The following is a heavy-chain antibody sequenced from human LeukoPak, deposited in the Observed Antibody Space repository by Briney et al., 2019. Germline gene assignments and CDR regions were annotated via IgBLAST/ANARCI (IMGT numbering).Heavy chain of an antibody. D-gene: IGHD4-17*01. CDR3: ARTASMVTTVIDY. Sequence: SETLSLTCTVSGGSINGYYWSWIRQPPGKGLERIAYIDYSGNTDYNPSLKSRVTISIDTSKNQFSLKVRSVTAADSAIYYCARTASMVTTVIDYWGQGTLVTVSS. CDR2: IDYSGNT. J-gene: IGHJ4*02. CDR1: GGSINGYY. V-gene: IGHV4-59*12.